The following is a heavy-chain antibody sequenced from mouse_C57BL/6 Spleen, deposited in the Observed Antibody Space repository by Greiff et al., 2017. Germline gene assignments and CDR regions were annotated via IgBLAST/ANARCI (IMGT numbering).Heavy chain of an antibody. Sequence: QVQLKQSGPGLVQPSQSLSITCTVSGFSLTSYGVHWVRQSPGKGLEWLGVIWSGGSTDYNAAFISRLSISKDNSKSQVFFKMNSLQADDTAIYYCARNSYYYGSSYGYYFDYWGQGTTLTVSS. CDR1: GFSLTSYG. J-gene: IGHJ2*01. D-gene: IGHD1-1*01. CDR3: ARNSYYYGSSYGYYFDY. CDR2: IWSGGST. V-gene: IGHV2-2*01.